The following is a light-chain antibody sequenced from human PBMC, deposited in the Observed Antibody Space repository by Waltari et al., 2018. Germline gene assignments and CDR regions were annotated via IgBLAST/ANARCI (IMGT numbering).Light chain of an antibody. Sequence: QLVLTQSPSASASLGASVKLTCTLSSGHSSNVIAWLQQQPEKGPRFLMKVNSDGSHRKGAEIPDRFSGSRSGAERYLSDSSLQSEDEADYFCQTGGHGTWVFGGGTKLTVL. CDR2: VNSDGSH. V-gene: IGLV4-69*01. J-gene: IGLJ3*02. CDR3: QTGGHGTWV. CDR1: SGHSSNV.